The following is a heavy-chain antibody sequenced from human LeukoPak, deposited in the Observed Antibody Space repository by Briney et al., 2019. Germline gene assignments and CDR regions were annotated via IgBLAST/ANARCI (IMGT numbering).Heavy chain of an antibody. CDR1: GFTFSSYS. CDR2: ISSSSSYI. CDR3: ASGVGAPPFDS. D-gene: IGHD1-26*01. Sequence: GGSLRLSCEASGFTFSSYSMTWVRQAPGKGLEWVSSISSSSSYIYYADSVKGRFTISRDNAKNSLFLQMNSLRVEDTAVYYCASGVGAPPFDSWGQGTLVTVSS. V-gene: IGHV3-21*01. J-gene: IGHJ4*02.